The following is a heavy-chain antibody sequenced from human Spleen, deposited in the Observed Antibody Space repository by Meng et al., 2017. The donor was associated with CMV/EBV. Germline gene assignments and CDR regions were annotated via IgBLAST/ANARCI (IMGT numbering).Heavy chain of an antibody. Sequence: GESLKISCAASGFTFSSYGMHWVRQAPGKGLEWVAFIRYDGSNKYYIDSVKGRFTISRDNSKNTVPLQMNSLRAEDTAMYHCARDAIVVVPAAPHPPDYWGQGTLVTVSS. CDR3: ARDAIVVVPAAPHPPDY. J-gene: IGHJ4*02. CDR2: IRYDGSNK. CDR1: GFTFSSYG. V-gene: IGHV3-30*02. D-gene: IGHD2-2*01.